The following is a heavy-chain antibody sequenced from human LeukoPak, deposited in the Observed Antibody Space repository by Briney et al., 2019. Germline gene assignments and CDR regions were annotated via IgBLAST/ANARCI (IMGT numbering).Heavy chain of an antibody. CDR3: ARDRSYDFWSGYSTPDY. Sequence: GGSLRLSCAASGFTFSSYGMHWVRQAPGKGLEWVAVIWYDGSNKYYADSVKGRFTIPRHNSKNTLDLQMNSLRAEDTAVYYCARDRSYDFWSGYSTPDYWGQGTLVTVSS. CDR2: IWYDGSNK. J-gene: IGHJ4*02. V-gene: IGHV3-33*01. CDR1: GFTFSSYG. D-gene: IGHD3-3*01.